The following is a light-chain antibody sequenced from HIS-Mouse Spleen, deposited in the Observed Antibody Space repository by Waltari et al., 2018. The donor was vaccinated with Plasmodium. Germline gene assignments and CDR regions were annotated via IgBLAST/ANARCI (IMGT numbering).Light chain of an antibody. V-gene: IGKV1-9*01. CDR2: AAS. CDR1: QGISSY. J-gene: IGKJ2*01. CDR3: QQLNSYPYT. Sequence: IQLTQSPSFLSASVGDRLTITCRASQGISSYLAWYQQKPGKAPKLLIYAASTLQSAVPSRFSGSGSGTEFTLTISSLQPEEFATYYCQQLNSYPYTFGQGTKLEIK.